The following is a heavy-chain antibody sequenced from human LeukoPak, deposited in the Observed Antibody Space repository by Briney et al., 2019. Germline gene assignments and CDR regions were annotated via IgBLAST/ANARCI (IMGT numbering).Heavy chain of an antibody. CDR1: GASISSGDYY. Sequence: SETLSLTCTVSGASISSGDYYWSWIRQPPGKGLEWIWDVYYSGSTYYNTSLKSRLTISVDTSKNQFSLKLNSVTAADTAVYYCARVADTAMNYFDYWGQGTLVTVSS. V-gene: IGHV4-30-4*08. J-gene: IGHJ4*02. CDR3: ARVADTAMNYFDY. D-gene: IGHD5-18*01. CDR2: VYYSGST.